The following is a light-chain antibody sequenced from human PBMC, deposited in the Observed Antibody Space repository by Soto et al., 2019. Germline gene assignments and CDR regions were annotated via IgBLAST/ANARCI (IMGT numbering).Light chain of an antibody. J-gene: IGKJ1*01. Sequence: IVMTQSPATLSVSPGERVTLSCRASQSVSTNVAWYQQKPGQAPRLLIYGASTRATGIPARFSGSGSGTEFTLTISSLQSEDFGVYYCQHYNNWPPWTFGQGTKVEIK. CDR2: GAS. CDR3: QHYNNWPPWT. CDR1: QSVSTN. V-gene: IGKV3-15*01.